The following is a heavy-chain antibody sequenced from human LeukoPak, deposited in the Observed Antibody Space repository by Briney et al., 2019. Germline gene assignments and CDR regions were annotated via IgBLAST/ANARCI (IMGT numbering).Heavy chain of an antibody. Sequence: PGGSLRLSCAVSGFTFSSYWMTWVRQAPGKGLEWVATIKQDGSEKYYVDSVQGRFTISRDNAKNSLYLQMNSLRAEDTAVYYCARDRLQYWGQGTLVTVSS. J-gene: IGHJ1*01. CDR2: IKQDGSEK. CDR1: GFTFSSYW. CDR3: ARDRLQY. V-gene: IGHV3-7*01.